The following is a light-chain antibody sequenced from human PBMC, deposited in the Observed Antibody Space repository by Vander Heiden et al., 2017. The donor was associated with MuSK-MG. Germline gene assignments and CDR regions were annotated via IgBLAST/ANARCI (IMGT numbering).Light chain of an antibody. CDR2: AAS. CDR3: QQSYSSPFT. J-gene: IGKJ5*01. CDR1: QNIDNY. V-gene: IGKV1-39*01. Sequence: DIQMTQSPSSLSASVGDRVTITCRASQNIDNYLNWYLDKPGKAPKLLIFAASSLKSGVPSRFSGSRSGTDFTLTISSLQPEDFATYYCQQSYSSPFTFGQGTRLEIK.